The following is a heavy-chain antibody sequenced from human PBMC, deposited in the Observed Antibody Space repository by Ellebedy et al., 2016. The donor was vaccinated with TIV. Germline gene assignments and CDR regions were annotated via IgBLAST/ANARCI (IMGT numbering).Heavy chain of an antibody. D-gene: IGHD2-15*01. CDR2: INTDNANT. CDR3: AARYCGGGICFSFFSS. J-gene: IGHJ5*02. V-gene: IGHV1-3*04. Sequence: AASVKVSCKASGYTFTNYAIHWVRQAPGQRLEGMGWINTDNANTKYSQKFQGRVTFTRDTSAITAYMELSSLRSEDTAVYYCAARYCGGGICFSFFSSWGQGTLVTVSS. CDR1: GYTFTNYA.